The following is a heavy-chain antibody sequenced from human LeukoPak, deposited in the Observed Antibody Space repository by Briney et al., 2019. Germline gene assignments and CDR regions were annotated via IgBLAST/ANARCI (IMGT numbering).Heavy chain of an antibody. D-gene: IGHD6-13*01. CDR1: GFTFSSYE. Sequence: GGSLRLSCAASGFTFSSYEMNWVRQAPGKGLEWVSYIDSSDSTIHYADSVKGRFTISRDNAKNSLYLQMNSLRGEDTAVYYCARDRGVYSRTLEDWGQGTLVTVSS. V-gene: IGHV3-48*03. CDR2: IDSSDSTI. J-gene: IGHJ4*02. CDR3: ARDRGVYSRTLED.